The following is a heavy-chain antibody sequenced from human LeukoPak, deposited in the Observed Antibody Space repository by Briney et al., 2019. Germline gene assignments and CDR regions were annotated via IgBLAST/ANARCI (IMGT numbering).Heavy chain of an antibody. D-gene: IGHD2-15*01. V-gene: IGHV4-34*01. CDR1: GGSFSGYY. CDR2: INHSGST. CDR3: ARGRSGGVLSFYYYMDV. Sequence: PSETLSLTCAVYGGSFSGYYWRWIRQPPGKGLEWIGEINHSGSTNYNPSLKSRVTISVDTSKNQFSLKLSSVTAADTAVYYCARGRSGGVLSFYYYMDVWGKGTTVTVSS. J-gene: IGHJ6*03.